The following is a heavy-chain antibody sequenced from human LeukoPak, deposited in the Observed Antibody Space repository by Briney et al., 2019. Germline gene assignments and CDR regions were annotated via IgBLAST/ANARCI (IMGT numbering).Heavy chain of an antibody. CDR3: ARWPAGYGYVWRSFDY. J-gene: IGHJ4*02. CDR2: ISSSSSYI. V-gene: IGHV3-21*01. D-gene: IGHD5-18*01. Sequence: GGSLRLSCAASGFTFSSHWMHWVRQAPGKGLEWVSSISSSSSYIYYADSVKGRFTISRDNAKNSLYLQMNSLRAEDTAVYYCARWPAGYGYVWRSFDYWGQGTLVTVSS. CDR1: GFTFSSHW.